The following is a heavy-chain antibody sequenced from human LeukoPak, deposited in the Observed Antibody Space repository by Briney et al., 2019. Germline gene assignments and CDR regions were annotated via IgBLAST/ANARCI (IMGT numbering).Heavy chain of an antibody. Sequence: GGSLRXSCAASGFTFSSYWMSWVRQAPGKGLEWVANIKQDGSEKYYVDSVKGRFTISRQNAKNSLFLQMNSLRAEDTAVYYCARHRSGGSQDDAFDIWGQGTMVTVSS. CDR2: IKQDGSEK. D-gene: IGHD2-15*01. J-gene: IGHJ3*02. CDR1: GFTFSSYW. V-gene: IGHV3-7*01. CDR3: ARHRSGGSQDDAFDI.